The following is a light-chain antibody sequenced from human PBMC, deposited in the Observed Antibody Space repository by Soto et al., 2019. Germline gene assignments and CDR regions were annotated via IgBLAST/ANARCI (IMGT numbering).Light chain of an antibody. CDR3: QQSYTSPRA. CDR1: QSISTY. Sequence: DIQMTQSPSSLSASVGDRVTITCRASQSISTYLNWYQQKPGKAPKLLIHAVSSLQSGVPSRFSGSGSGTDFPLTISSLQPEDFATYYCQQSYTSPRAFGQGNKLEIK. V-gene: IGKV1-39*01. CDR2: AVS. J-gene: IGKJ2*01.